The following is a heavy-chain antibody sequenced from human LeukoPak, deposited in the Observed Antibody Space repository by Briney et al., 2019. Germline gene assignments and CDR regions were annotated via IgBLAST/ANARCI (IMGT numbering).Heavy chain of an antibody. D-gene: IGHD6-13*01. V-gene: IGHV1-2*02. J-gene: IGHJ4*02. Sequence: ASVTVSCKASGYTFTGYYMHWVRQAPGQGLEWMGWINPNSGGTNYAQKFQGRVTMTRDTSISTAYMELSRLRSDDTAVYYCAREGGAAAGPFDYWGQGTLVTVSS. CDR2: INPNSGGT. CDR1: GYTFTGYY. CDR3: AREGGAAAGPFDY.